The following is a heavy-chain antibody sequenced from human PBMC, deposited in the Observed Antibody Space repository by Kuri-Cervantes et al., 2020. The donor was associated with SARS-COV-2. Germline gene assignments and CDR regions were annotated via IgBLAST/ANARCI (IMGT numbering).Heavy chain of an antibody. J-gene: IGHJ6*03. V-gene: IGHV1-8*01. Sequence: ASVKVSCKAPETTFPNYDINWVRQATGQGLEWMGMVKTNSGNTLYAQIFQGRVTMTRDTSISTAYMELSRLRSDDTAVYYCASRGLLLRAYYYYMDVWGKGTTVTVSS. CDR2: VKTNSGNT. D-gene: IGHD2-2*01. CDR3: ASRGLLLRAYYYYMDV. CDR1: ETTFPNYD.